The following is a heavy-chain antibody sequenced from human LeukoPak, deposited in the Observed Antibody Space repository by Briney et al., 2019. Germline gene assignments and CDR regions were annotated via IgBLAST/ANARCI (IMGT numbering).Heavy chain of an antibody. CDR2: ISGSGGST. D-gene: IGHD2-15*01. CDR1: GFIFSSYA. V-gene: IGHV3-23*01. CDR3: AKGGDIVVVVAPIDY. Sequence: GGSLRLSCAASGFIFSSYAMSWVRQAPGKGLEWVSAISGSGGSTYYADSVKGRFTISRDNSKNTLYLQMNSLRAEDTAVYYCAKGGDIVVVVAPIDYWGQGTLVTVSS. J-gene: IGHJ4*02.